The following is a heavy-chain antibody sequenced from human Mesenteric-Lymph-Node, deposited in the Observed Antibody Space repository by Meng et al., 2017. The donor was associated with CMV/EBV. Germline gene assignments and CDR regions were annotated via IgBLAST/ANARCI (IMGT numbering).Heavy chain of an antibody. V-gene: IGHV3-7*01. D-gene: IGHD2-2*02. CDR2: IKQDGSEK. CDR1: GFTFSSYW. CDR3: ARDRRYCSSTSCYNGHYYYYYGMDV. Sequence: GESLKISCAASGFTFSSYWMSWVRQAPGKGLEWVANIKQDGSEKYYVDSVKGRFTISRVNAKNSLYLQMNSLRAEDTAVYYCARDRRYCSSTSCYNGHYYYYYGMDVWGQGTTVTVSS. J-gene: IGHJ6*02.